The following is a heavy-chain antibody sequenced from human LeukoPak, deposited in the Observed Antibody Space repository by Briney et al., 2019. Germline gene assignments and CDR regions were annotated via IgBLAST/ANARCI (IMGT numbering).Heavy chain of an antibody. Sequence: GGALRLSCAASGVTFSSYAMHWVRQAPGEGVECVSAISSNGGSPYYANSLTGRFTISRDNSKTTLYLQLSSLRADVTAVSSCVKGNSGYLRPYFDYWGQRTLVSLSS. D-gene: IGHD5-12*01. V-gene: IGHV3-64D*06. CDR2: ISSNGGSP. CDR1: GVTFSSYA. J-gene: IGHJ4*02. CDR3: VKGNSGYLRPYFDY.